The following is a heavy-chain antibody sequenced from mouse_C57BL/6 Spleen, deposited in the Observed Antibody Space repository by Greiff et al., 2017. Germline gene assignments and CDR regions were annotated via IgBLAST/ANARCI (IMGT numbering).Heavy chain of an antibody. CDR1: GYTFTSYW. CDR2: IDPSDSYT. D-gene: IGHD1-1*01. CDR3: ARGVVGDYFDY. V-gene: IGHV1-69*01. J-gene: IGHJ2*01. Sequence: QVQLQQSGAELVMPGASVKLSCKASGYTFTSYWMHWVKQRPGQGLEWIGEIDPSDSYTNYNQKFKGKSTLTVDKSSSTAYMQLSSLTSEDSAVYYCARGVVGDYFDYWGQGTTLTVSS.